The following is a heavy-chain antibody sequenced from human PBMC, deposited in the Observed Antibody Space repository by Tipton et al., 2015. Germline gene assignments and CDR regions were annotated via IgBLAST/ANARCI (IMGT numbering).Heavy chain of an antibody. J-gene: IGHJ6*02. D-gene: IGHD3-16*01. V-gene: IGHV3-48*03. CDR3: IKDVLPGGADV. Sequence: SLRLSCAASGFTFGTYEMNWVRQAPGKGLEWISYISSSGSTQYYADSVKGRFTISRSNAKNSLYLQMNSLRAEDTALYYCIKDVLPGGADVWGQGTTVTVSS. CDR1: GFTFGTYE. CDR2: ISSSGSTQ.